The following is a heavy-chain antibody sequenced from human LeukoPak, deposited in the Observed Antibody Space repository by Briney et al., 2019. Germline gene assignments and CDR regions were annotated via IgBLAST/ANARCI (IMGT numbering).Heavy chain of an antibody. Sequence: SQTLSLTCTVYVGSITTTNYYWAWLRQPPWRGLEWIGSMYHSGITYYNPSLKSRVTMSVDTSKDQFSLKLISVTAADTAVYYCARQDYSSPEGWFDPWGHGTLVTVSS. V-gene: IGHV4-39*01. CDR3: ARQDYSSPEGWFDP. J-gene: IGHJ5*02. CDR2: MYHSGIT. CDR1: VGSITTTNYY. D-gene: IGHD6-13*01.